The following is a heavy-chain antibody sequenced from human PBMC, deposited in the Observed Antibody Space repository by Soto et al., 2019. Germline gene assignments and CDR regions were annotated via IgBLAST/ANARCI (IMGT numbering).Heavy chain of an antibody. CDR2: VSYDERNI. CDR3: ATSAAAPGNY. J-gene: IGHJ4*02. CDR1: GFTFSTSD. D-gene: IGHD6-13*01. Sequence: GGSLRLSCVASGFTFSTSDMHWVRQAPGQGLEWVAVVSYDERNIYYVDSVKGRFTISRDNAKNSLYLQMDSLRAEDTAVYYCATSAAAPGNYWGQGTLVTVSS. V-gene: IGHV3-30*03.